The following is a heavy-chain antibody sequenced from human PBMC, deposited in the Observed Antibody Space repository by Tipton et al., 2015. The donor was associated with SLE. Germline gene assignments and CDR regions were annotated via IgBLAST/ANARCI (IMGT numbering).Heavy chain of an antibody. J-gene: IGHJ3*02. V-gene: IGHV3-74*01. CDR1: GFTFRSYW. D-gene: IGHD3-22*01. Sequence: SLRLSCEASGFTFRSYWMHWVRQAPGKGLVWVSRIYIDGSRTSYADSVQGRFTISRDNAKNTLYLLLNSLRAEDTAVYYCARDLPDYYDSSGYRGFDIWGQGTMVTVSS. CDR2: IYIDGSRT. CDR3: ARDLPDYYDSSGYRGFDI.